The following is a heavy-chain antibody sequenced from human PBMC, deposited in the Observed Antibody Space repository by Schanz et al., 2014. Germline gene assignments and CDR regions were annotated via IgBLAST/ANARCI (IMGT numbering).Heavy chain of an antibody. Sequence: EVQLVESGGGLVQPGGSLRLSCSASGFTFSSHSFNWVRQAPGKGLEWVSYISGSSRTIYYADSMKGRFTVSRDNAENALYLQMNSLRAEDTGLYFCARGGSGSHYRLDYWGQGTLVTVSS. V-gene: IGHV3-48*01. D-gene: IGHD1-26*01. CDR1: GFTFSSHS. CDR3: ARGGSGSHYRLDY. CDR2: ISGSSRTI. J-gene: IGHJ4*02.